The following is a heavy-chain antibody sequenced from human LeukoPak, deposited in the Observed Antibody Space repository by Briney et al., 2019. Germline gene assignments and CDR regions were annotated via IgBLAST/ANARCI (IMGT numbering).Heavy chain of an antibody. CDR1: GDSMTSYY. V-gene: IGHV4-4*07. Sequence: KPSETLSLTCAVSGDSMTSYYWSWIRQPAGQGLEWLGHIYVSGRTNYNPSFKSRVSMSIDTSKKQFSLNLTSVSAADTAVYFCARDRWELTPAKGWFDSWGQGTLVTVPS. CDR3: ARDRWELTPAKGWFDS. CDR2: IYVSGRT. J-gene: IGHJ5*01. D-gene: IGHD1-26*01.